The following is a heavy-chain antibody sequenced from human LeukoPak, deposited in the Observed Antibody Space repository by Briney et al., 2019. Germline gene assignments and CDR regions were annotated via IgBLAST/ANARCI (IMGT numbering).Heavy chain of an antibody. CDR2: ISSSGSTI. Sequence: GGSLRLSCAASGFTVSSNYMSWVRQAPGKGLEWVSYISSSGSTIYYADSVKGRFTISRDSAKNSLYLQMNSLRAEDTAVYYCAELGITMIGGVWGKGTTVTISS. D-gene: IGHD3-10*02. J-gene: IGHJ6*04. CDR3: AELGITMIGGV. CDR1: GFTVSSNY. V-gene: IGHV3-11*04.